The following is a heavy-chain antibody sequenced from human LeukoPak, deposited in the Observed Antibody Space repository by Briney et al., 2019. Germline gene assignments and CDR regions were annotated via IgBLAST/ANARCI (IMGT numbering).Heavy chain of an antibody. CDR1: GFTFSNYA. V-gene: IGHV3-23*01. Sequence: GGSLRLSSAASGFTFSNYAMGWVRRAPGGGLEWVSSISGSGGSTFYADSVKGRYTISRDTSKNTLFLQMNSLSAEDTAVYFCATWSGSGSYYSYYFAYWGQGTLVTVSS. D-gene: IGHD3-10*01. J-gene: IGHJ4*02. CDR3: ATWSGSGSYYSYYFAY. CDR2: ISGSGGST.